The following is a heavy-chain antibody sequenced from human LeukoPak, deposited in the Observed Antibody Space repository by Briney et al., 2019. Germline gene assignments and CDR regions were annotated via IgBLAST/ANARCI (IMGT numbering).Heavy chain of an antibody. J-gene: IGHJ4*02. CDR3: ARDQEGYSYGWGFDY. CDR1: GFTFSSYA. V-gene: IGHV3-7*01. Sequence: GGSLRLSCAASGFTFSSYAMSWVRQAPGKGLEWVANIKQDGSEKYYVDSVKGRFTISRDNAKNSLYLQMNSLRAEDTAVYYCARDQEGYSYGWGFDYWGQGTLVTVSS. D-gene: IGHD5-18*01. CDR2: IKQDGSEK.